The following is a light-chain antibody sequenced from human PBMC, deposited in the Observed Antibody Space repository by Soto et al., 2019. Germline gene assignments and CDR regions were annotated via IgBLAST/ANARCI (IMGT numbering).Light chain of an antibody. V-gene: IGLV8-61*01. Sequence: QTVVTQEPSFSVSPGGTVTLTCGLSSGPVFTSSYPNWYQQTPGQAPRTLIFSTNTRSSGVPDRFSGSILGDKAALTITGAQADDDSYYYCLLYLGGGIWVFGGGTKVTVL. CDR3: LLYLGGGIWV. CDR1: SGPVFTSSY. J-gene: IGLJ3*02. CDR2: STN.